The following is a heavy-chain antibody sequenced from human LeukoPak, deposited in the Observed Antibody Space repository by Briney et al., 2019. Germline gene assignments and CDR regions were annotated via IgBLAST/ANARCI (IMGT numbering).Heavy chain of an antibody. CDR1: GFTFSSYS. V-gene: IGHV3-48*01. Sequence: PGGSLRLSCAASGFTFSSYSMNWVRQAPGKGLEWVSYISSSSSTIHYADSVKGRFTISRDNAKNSLYLQMNSLRAEDTAVYYCARALVVAIGWWFDPWGQGTLVTVSS. D-gene: IGHD3-22*01. J-gene: IGHJ5*02. CDR2: ISSSSSTI. CDR3: ARALVVAIGWWFDP.